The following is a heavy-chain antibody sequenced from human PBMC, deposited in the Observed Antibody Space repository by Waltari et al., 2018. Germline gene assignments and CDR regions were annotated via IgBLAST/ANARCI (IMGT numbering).Heavy chain of an antibody. CDR3: ARALIVGYYYYGMDV. D-gene: IGHD3-22*01. CDR2: INHSGST. Sequence: QVQLQQWGAGLLKPSETLSLTCAVYGGSFSGYYWSWIRQPPGKGLEWIGEINHSGSTNYNPSLKSRVTISVDTSKNQFSLKLSSVTAADTAVYYCARALIVGYYYYGMDVWGQGTTVTVSS. CDR1: GGSFSGYY. J-gene: IGHJ6*02. V-gene: IGHV4-34*01.